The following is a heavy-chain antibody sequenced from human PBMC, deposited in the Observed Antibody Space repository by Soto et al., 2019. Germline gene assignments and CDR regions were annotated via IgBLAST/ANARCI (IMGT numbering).Heavy chain of an antibody. D-gene: IGHD3-22*01. CDR3: ARWSVTMIVVVSDAFEI. CDR1: GGSISSSNW. V-gene: IGHV4-4*02. J-gene: IGHJ3*02. Sequence: QVQLQESGPGLVKPSGTLSLTCAVSGGSISSSNWWSWVRQPPGKGLEWIGEIYHSGSTNYNPSLKCRVTISVDKSKNQCALKLSSVTAADTAVYYCARWSVTMIVVVSDAFEIWGQGTMATVSS. CDR2: IYHSGST.